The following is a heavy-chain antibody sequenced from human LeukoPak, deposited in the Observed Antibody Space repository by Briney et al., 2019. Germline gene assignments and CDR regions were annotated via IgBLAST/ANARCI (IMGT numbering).Heavy chain of an antibody. CDR2: IYPGDSDT. J-gene: IGHJ4*02. CDR3: ARGETTVTTYPFFDY. Sequence: GESLKISCKGSGYSFTSYWIGWVRQMPGKGLEWMGIIYPGDSDTRYSPSFQGQVTISADKSISTAYLQWSSLKASDTAMYYCARGETTVTTYPFFDYWGQGTLVTVSS. V-gene: IGHV5-51*01. CDR1: GYSFTSYW. D-gene: IGHD4-17*01.